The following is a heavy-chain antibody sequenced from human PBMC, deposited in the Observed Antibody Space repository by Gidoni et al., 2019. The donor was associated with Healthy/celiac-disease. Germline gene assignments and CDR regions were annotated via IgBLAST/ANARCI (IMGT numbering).Heavy chain of an antibody. D-gene: IGHD5-12*01. J-gene: IGHJ6*02. CDR3: ARDPVDIVATMIPHYYYYYGMDV. CDR1: GDSAPSNSAA. Sequence: QVQLQQSGPGLVKPSQTLSLTCSISGDSAPSNSAASNWIRPSPSRGLEWLGRTYYRSKWYNDYAVSVKSRITINPDTSKNQFSLQLNSVTPEDTAVYYCARDPVDIVATMIPHYYYYYGMDVWGQGTTVTVSS. CDR2: TYYRSKWYN. V-gene: IGHV6-1*01.